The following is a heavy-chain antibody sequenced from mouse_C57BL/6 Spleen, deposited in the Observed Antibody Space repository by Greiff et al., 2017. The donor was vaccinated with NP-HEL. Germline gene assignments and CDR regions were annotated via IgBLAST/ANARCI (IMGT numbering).Heavy chain of an antibody. CDR3: ASPITGTVWFAN. Sequence: DVMLVESGGGLVQPGGSLSLSCAASGFTFTDYYMSWVRQPPGKALEWLGFIRNKANGYTTEYSASVKGRFTISRDNSQSILYLQMNALRAEDSATYYCASPITGTVWFANWGQGTLVTVSA. D-gene: IGHD4-1*01. CDR2: IRNKANGYTT. CDR1: GFTFTDYY. J-gene: IGHJ3*01. V-gene: IGHV7-3*01.